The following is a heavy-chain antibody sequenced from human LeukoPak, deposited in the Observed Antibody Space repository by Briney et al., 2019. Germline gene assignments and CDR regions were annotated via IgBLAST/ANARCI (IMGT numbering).Heavy chain of an antibody. J-gene: IGHJ4*02. Sequence: GGSLRLSCAASGFTFSSYSMNWVRQAPGKGLEWVSSISSSSSYIYYADSVKGRFTISRDNAKNSLYLQMNSLGAEDTAVYYCARRRGSSSSFFFDYWGQGTLVTVSS. D-gene: IGHD6-6*01. CDR2: ISSSSSYI. CDR1: GFTFSSYS. CDR3: ARRRGSSSSFFFDY. V-gene: IGHV3-21*01.